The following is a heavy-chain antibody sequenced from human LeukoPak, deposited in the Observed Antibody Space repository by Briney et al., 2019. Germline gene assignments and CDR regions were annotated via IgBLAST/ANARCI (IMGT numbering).Heavy chain of an antibody. D-gene: IGHD5-18*01. V-gene: IGHV3-30*04. Sequence: GGSLRLSCAASGFTFSSYEMNWVRQAPGKGLEWVAVISYDGSSKYYADSVKGRFTISRDNSKNTLYLQMNSLRAEDTAVYYCARARSSYGYGDAFDIWGQGTMVTVSS. J-gene: IGHJ3*02. CDR2: ISYDGSSK. CDR1: GFTFSSYE. CDR3: ARARSSYGYGDAFDI.